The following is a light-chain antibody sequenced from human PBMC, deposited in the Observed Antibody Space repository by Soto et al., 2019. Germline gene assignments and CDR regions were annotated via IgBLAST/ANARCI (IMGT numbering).Light chain of an antibody. V-gene: IGKV1-5*03. CDR3: QQYSTYPYI. J-gene: IGKJ2*01. CDR1: QSINRW. CDR2: KAS. Sequence: DVRITQSPSTLSASVGDRVTITCRASQSINRWLAWYQQKPGKAPKLLIYKASSLESGVPSRFSGGGIGTEFSLSISSLQPDDFATYYCQQYSTYPYILGQGTKVDIK.